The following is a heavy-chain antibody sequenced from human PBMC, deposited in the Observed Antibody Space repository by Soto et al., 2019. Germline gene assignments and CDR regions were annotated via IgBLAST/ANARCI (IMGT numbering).Heavy chain of an antibody. V-gene: IGHV1-2*02. D-gene: IGHD3-3*01. CDR3: VRGGVVGVAGSASFDL. Sequence: QLHLVQSGAVVKKPGASVTVSCSASGYPVTAYYMHWVRQAPGRGLEWMGGINPATGAAKYTQTFHGRVSTPGDPSTSLGFRELSGPTSAATAVFYWVRGGVVGVAGSASFDLGGQGTVVTVSS. CDR1: GYPVTAYY. J-gene: IGHJ3*01. CDR2: INPATGAA.